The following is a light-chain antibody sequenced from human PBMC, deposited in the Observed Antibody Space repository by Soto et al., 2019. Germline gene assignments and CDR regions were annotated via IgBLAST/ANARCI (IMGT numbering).Light chain of an antibody. J-gene: IGKJ4*01. CDR3: QQYGDWPGA. V-gene: IGKV3D-15*01. CDR1: QSVGSK. CDR2: DAS. Sequence: EIVMTQSPPTLSVSPGERAILSCRASQSVGSKLARYQQRPGQAPRLLIYDASNRAAGIPARFSGSGSGTESSLTISSLQSEDCAVYSCQQYGDWPGAFGGGTKGEIK.